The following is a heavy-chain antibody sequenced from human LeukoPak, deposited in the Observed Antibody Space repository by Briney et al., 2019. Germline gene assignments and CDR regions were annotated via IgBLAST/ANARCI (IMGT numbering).Heavy chain of an antibody. D-gene: IGHD3-16*01. J-gene: IGHJ4*02. CDR2: VIPILGTP. Sequence: GASVKVSCKASGDTFSTYTVTWVRQAPGQELEWMGGVIPILGTPNYAQKFQGRVTITADKSTTTVSIDLRSLRSDDTAVYYCARVERGGVLVVWGPGTLVIVSS. CDR1: GDTFSTYT. CDR3: ARVERGGVLVV. V-gene: IGHV1-69*08.